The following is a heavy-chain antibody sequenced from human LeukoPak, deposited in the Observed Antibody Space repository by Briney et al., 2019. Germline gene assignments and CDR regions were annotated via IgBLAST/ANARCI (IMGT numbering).Heavy chain of an antibody. CDR3: TQNNY. V-gene: IGHV3-73*01. Sequence: GKSLRLSCEASGFTFSGSPILWVRQASGKGLEWVGRIRGKADNYATAYAASVQGRCTISRDDSQNTAYLQLNSLKTEDTAVYYCTQNNYWGQGALVTVSS. J-gene: IGHJ4*02. CDR1: GFTFSGSP. CDR2: IRGKADNYAT.